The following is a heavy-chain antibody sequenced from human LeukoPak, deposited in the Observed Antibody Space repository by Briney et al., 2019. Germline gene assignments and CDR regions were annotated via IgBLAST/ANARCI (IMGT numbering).Heavy chain of an antibody. Sequence: ASVKVSCKASGYTFTSYDINWVRQATGQELEWMGWMSHNSGNTGYAQKFQGRVTMTRNTAISTAYMELSSLRSEDTAVYFCVRTPPNWGADYWGQGTLVTVSS. J-gene: IGHJ4*02. CDR2: MSHNSGNT. CDR3: VRTPPNWGADY. D-gene: IGHD7-27*01. CDR1: GYTFTSYD. V-gene: IGHV1-8*01.